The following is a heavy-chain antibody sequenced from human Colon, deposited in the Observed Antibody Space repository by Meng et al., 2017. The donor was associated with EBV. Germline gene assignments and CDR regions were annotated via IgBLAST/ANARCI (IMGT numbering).Heavy chain of an antibody. CDR3: ARRGPSGNFSP. J-gene: IGHJ5*02. V-gene: IGHV4-34*01. Sequence: QISVGLERSLNTLEIMSLSYVFDGGSFRDYYWTWIRPPPGKGLEWIGELDHRGNTKYNPSLKSRVTISLDTSKKQFSLKVSSVTAADSAVYYCARRGPSGNFSPWSQGALVTVSS. CDR1: GGSFRDYY. CDR2: LDHRGNT. D-gene: IGHD3-10*01.